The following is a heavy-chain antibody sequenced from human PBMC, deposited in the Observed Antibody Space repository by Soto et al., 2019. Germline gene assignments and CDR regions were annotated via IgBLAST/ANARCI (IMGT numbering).Heavy chain of an antibody. CDR3: AREGVSSSWYYYYGMDV. D-gene: IGHD6-13*01. Sequence: PSETLSLTCAVSGGPIRAYYWSWIRQPPGKGLEWIGYIYYSGSTNYNPSLKSRVTISVDTSKNQFSLKLSSVTAADTAVYYCAREGVSSSWYYYYGMDVWGQGTTVTVSS. V-gene: IGHV4-59*01. J-gene: IGHJ6*02. CDR1: GGPIRAYY. CDR2: IYYSGST.